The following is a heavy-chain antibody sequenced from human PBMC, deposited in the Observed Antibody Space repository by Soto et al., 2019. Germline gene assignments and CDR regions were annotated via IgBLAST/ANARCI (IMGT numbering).Heavy chain of an antibody. CDR3: TRVRSSSWGLDASDI. Sequence: GGSLRLSCAASGFTFSDHYMDWVRQAPGKGLEWVGRTRNKVNGYTTEYAASVKDRFTVSRDDSKNSLYLQMNSLKTEDTAVYYCTRVRSSSWGLDASDIWGQGTMVTVSS. V-gene: IGHV3-72*01. CDR1: GFTFSDHY. J-gene: IGHJ3*02. D-gene: IGHD6-13*01. CDR2: TRNKVNGYTT.